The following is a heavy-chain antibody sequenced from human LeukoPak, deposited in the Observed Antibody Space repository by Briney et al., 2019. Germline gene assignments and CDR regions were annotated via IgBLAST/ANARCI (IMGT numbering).Heavy chain of an antibody. Sequence: GGSLRLSCTASGFLFSGYWISWVRQAPGKGLEWVANIKEDGSVQDYADSVKGRFTISRDNAKNSLYLQMNSLRVDDTAVYYCVGQLLRAVWGKGTTVTVSS. CDR2: IKEDGSVQ. CDR3: VGQLLRAV. V-gene: IGHV3-7*01. CDR1: GFLFSGYW. J-gene: IGHJ6*04. D-gene: IGHD2-2*01.